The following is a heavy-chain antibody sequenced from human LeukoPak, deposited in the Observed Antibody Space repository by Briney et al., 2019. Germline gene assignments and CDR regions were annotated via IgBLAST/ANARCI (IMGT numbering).Heavy chain of an antibody. J-gene: IGHJ6*02. Sequence: GESLKISCKGFGYSFTSYWIGWVRQMPGKGLEWMGIIYPGDSDTRYSPSFQGQVTISADKSISTAYLQWSSLKASDTAMYYCARQLHGSGSTNYYYYGMDVWGQGTTVTVSS. CDR2: IYPGDSDT. CDR1: GYSFTSYW. V-gene: IGHV5-51*01. D-gene: IGHD3-10*01. CDR3: ARQLHGSGSTNYYYYGMDV.